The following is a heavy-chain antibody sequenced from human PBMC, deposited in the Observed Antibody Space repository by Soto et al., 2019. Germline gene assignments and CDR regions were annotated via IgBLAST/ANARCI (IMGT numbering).Heavy chain of an antibody. CDR3: ARGADDFASFYYYEY. V-gene: IGHV1-18*04. D-gene: IGHD3-3*01. Sequence: QVQLVQSGAEVKKPGASVTVSCKASGYTFSRHGISWVRQAPGQGLEWMAWSGNTNYAQKFQGRLTLTTNPSTRTADMVLRSLRSDDTAVYYCARGADDFASFYYYEYWGQGTLVTVSS. CDR1: GYTFSRHG. J-gene: IGHJ4*02. CDR2: SGNT.